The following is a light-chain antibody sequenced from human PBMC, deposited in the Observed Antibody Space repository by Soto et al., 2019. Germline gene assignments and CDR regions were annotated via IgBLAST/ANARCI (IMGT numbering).Light chain of an antibody. J-gene: IGKJ1*01. CDR2: AAS. Sequence: DIQMCQSASSLSASVEDRVIITCRASQSISNHLNWYQQKPGKAPKLLIFAASSLQSGVPSRFSGSRSGPDFTLTISSLQPDDFATYYCQHYNSYSEAFGQGTKVDIK. CDR1: QSISNH. CDR3: QHYNSYSEA. V-gene: IGKV1-39*01.